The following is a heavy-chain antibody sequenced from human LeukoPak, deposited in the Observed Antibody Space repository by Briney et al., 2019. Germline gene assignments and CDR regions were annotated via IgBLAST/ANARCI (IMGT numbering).Heavy chain of an antibody. D-gene: IGHD3-9*01. CDR1: GFTFSSSN. CDR3: ARVDWDYYGMDV. V-gene: IGHV3-48*04. J-gene: IGHJ6*02. CDR2: ISGSGSII. Sequence: GGSLRLSCVASGFTFSSSNVNWVRQAPGKGLEWISYISGSGSIIYYADSVKGRFTISRDNAKKSLYLQMNSLRAEDTAVYYCARVDWDYYGMDVWGQGTTVTVSS.